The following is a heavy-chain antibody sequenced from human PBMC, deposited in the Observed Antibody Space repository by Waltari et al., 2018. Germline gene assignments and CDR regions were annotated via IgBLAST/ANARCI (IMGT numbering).Heavy chain of an antibody. J-gene: IGHJ4*02. CDR1: GGSISSGGYY. Sequence: QVQLQESGPGLVKPSQTLSLTCTVSGGSISSGGYYWSLIRQHPGKGLEWIGYIYYSGGASFTPPLKSRVTISVDTSNNHFSLKLTSVTAADTAVYYCARSPTYYGSGTYYLRPQYYFDYWGQGTLVTVSS. V-gene: IGHV4-31*03. CDR3: ARSPTYYGSGTYYLRPQYYFDY. CDR2: IYYSGGA. D-gene: IGHD3-10*01.